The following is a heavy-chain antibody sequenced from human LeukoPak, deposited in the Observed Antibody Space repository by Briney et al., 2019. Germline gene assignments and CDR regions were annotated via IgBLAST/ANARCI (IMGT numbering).Heavy chain of an antibody. J-gene: IGHJ4*02. CDR2: ISNNGGYT. D-gene: IGHD2-15*01. V-gene: IGHV3-23*01. CDR1: GFTFSSSV. CDR3: AKQLGYCSDGSCYFPY. Sequence: GGSLRLSCAASGFTFSSSVMSWVRQAPGKGLEWVSAISNNGGYTYYADSVQGRFTISRDNSKSTLCLQMNSLRAEDTAVYYCAKQLGYCSDGSCYFPYWGQGTLVTVSS.